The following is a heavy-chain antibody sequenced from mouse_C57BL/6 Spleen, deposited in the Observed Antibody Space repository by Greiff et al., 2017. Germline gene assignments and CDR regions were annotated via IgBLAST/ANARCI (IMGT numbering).Heavy chain of an antibody. CDR1: GYTFTSYW. CDR2: IDPSDSET. V-gene: IGHV1-52*01. Sequence: QVQLQQPGAELVRPGSSVKLSCKASGYTFTSYWMHWVKQRPIQGLEWIGNIDPSDSETHSNQKFKDKATLTVDKSSSTAYMQLSSLTSEDSAVYYCARTGIGYGSSSAWFAYWGQGTLVTVSA. CDR3: ARTGIGYGSSSAWFAY. D-gene: IGHD1-1*01. J-gene: IGHJ3*01.